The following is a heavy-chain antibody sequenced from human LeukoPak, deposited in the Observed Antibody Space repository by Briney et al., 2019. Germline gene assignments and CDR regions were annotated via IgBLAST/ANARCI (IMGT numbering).Heavy chain of an antibody. Sequence: GGSLRLSCGASGITFSSYSMNWVRQAPGKGLEWVSSISSSSSYIYYADSVKGRFTISRDNAKNSLYLQMNSLRAEDTAVYYCARDGNRYYDFWSGYYYFDYWGQGTLVTVSS. CDR3: ARDGNRYYDFWSGYYYFDY. D-gene: IGHD3-3*01. J-gene: IGHJ4*02. CDR1: GITFSSYS. V-gene: IGHV3-21*01. CDR2: ISSSSSYI.